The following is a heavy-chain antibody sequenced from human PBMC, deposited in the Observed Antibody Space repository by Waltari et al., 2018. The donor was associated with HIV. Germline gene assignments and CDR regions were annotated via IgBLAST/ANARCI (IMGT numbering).Heavy chain of an antibody. Sequence: EVQVVESGGGLVQPGGSLRLSCSASGFPLSTYEMNWVRQAPGKGLEWVSYISSSGSTIYYADSVKGRFTISRDNAKNSLYLQMNSLRAEDTAVYFCARDGSSYYGLDYWGRGTLVTVSS. CDR2: ISSSGSTI. D-gene: IGHD1-26*01. J-gene: IGHJ4*02. CDR1: GFPLSTYE. CDR3: ARDGSSYYGLDY. V-gene: IGHV3-48*03.